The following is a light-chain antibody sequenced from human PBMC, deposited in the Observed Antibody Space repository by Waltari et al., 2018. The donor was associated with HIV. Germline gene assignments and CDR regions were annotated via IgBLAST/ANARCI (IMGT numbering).Light chain of an antibody. CDR2: WAS. CDR3: QQYYSTPLT. Sequence: DIVMTQSPDSLVVSLGERATINRKSSQSVLYSSNNKNYLAWYQQKLGQPPKLLIYWASTRESGVPDRFSGSGSGTDFTLTISSLQAEDVAVYYCQQYYSTPLTFGQGTKVEIK. V-gene: IGKV4-1*01. J-gene: IGKJ1*01. CDR1: QSVLYSSNNKNY.